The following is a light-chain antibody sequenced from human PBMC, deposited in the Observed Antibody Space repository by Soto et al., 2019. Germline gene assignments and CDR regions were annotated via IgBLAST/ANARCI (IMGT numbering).Light chain of an antibody. J-gene: IGLJ3*02. CDR2: ENN. CDR1: SGRIASNY. CDR3: QSYDDTNHWV. V-gene: IGLV6-57*01. Sequence: NFMLTQPHSVSGSPGKTVTISCTRSSGRIASNYVQWYKQRPGSSPTTVICENNQRPSGVPDRFSGSIDSSSNSASLTISGLETEDEADYYCQSYDDTNHWVFGGGTKLTVL.